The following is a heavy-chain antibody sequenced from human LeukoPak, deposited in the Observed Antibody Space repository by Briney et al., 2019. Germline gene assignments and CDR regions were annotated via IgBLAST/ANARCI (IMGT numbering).Heavy chain of an antibody. Sequence: GGSLRLSCAASGFTFSSYGMSWVRQAPGKGLEWVSAISGSGGSTYYADSVKGRFTISRDNSKNTLYLQMNSLRAEDTAVYYCAKDYYYGSGSYYSPGYYYMDVWGKGTTVTIS. CDR2: ISGSGGST. CDR3: AKDYYYGSGSYYSPGYYYMDV. D-gene: IGHD3-10*01. V-gene: IGHV3-23*01. J-gene: IGHJ6*03. CDR1: GFTFSSYG.